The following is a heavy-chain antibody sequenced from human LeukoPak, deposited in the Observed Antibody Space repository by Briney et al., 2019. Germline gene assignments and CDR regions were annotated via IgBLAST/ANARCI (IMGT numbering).Heavy chain of an antibody. Sequence: SETLSLTCTVSGGSISSSSYYWGWIRQPPGKGLEWIGSIYYSGSTNYNPSLKSRVTISVDTSKNQFSLKLSSVTAADTAVYYCARAAYSGSYHSDYWGQGTLVTVSS. J-gene: IGHJ4*02. CDR2: IYYSGST. V-gene: IGHV4-39*07. CDR1: GGSISSSSYY. D-gene: IGHD1-26*01. CDR3: ARAAYSGSYHSDY.